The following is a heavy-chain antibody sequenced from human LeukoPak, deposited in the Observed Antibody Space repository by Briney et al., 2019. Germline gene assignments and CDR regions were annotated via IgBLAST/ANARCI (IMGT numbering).Heavy chain of an antibody. D-gene: IGHD5-12*01. V-gene: IGHV1-2*02. J-gene: IGHJ4*01. CDR3: ARAIVATFTTDY. Sequence: GASVKVSCKASGYTFTGYYMHWVRQAPGQGLEWMGWFNPNSGATQYAQKFQGRVTMTRVTSITTAYMELTRLTSDDTAVYYCARAIVATFTTDYWGHGTLVTVTS. CDR1: GYTFTGYY. CDR2: FNPNSGAT.